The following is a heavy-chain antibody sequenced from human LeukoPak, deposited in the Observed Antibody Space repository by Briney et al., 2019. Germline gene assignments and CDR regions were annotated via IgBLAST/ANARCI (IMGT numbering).Heavy chain of an antibody. V-gene: IGHV3-33*01. CDR1: GFIFSSYG. CDR2: IWYDGKTK. D-gene: IGHD6-19*01. Sequence: PGESLRLSCEASGFIFSSYGMHWVRQAPGKGLEWVALIWYDGKTKFHADSVKGRFTISRDNSGNTLFLQMSSLRVEDTAIYYCAREWGRIAVAGGPGYWGQGALVTVSS. CDR3: AREWGRIAVAGGPGY. J-gene: IGHJ4*02.